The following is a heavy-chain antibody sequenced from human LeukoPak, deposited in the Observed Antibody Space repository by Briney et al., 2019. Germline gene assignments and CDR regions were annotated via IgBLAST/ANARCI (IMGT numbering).Heavy chain of an antibody. CDR3: ARVWEIAVAGTWLNWFDP. V-gene: IGHV3-21*04. J-gene: IGHJ5*02. D-gene: IGHD6-19*01. CDR1: GFTFSSYS. Sequence: PGWSLRLSCAASGFTFSSYSMNWVRQAPGKGLEWVSSISSSSSYIYYADSVKGRFTISRDNAKNSLYLQMNSLRAEDTAVYYCARVWEIAVAGTWLNWFDPWGQGTLVTVSS. CDR2: ISSSSSYI.